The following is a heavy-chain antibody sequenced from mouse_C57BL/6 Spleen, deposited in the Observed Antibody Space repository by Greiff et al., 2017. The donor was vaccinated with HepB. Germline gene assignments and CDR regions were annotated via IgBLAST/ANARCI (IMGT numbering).Heavy chain of an antibody. Sequence: QVQLQQPGAELVKPGASVKMSCKASGYTFTSYWITWVKQRPGQGLEWIGDIYPGSGSTNYNEKFKSKATLTVDTSSSTAYMQLSSLTSEDSAVYYCARADDYDVSWYFDVWGTGTTVTVSS. V-gene: IGHV1-55*01. CDR3: ARADDYDVSWYFDV. J-gene: IGHJ1*03. D-gene: IGHD2-4*01. CDR1: GYTFTSYW. CDR2: IYPGSGST.